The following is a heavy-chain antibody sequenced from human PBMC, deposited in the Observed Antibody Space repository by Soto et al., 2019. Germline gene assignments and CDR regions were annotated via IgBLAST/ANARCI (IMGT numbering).Heavy chain of an antibody. V-gene: IGHV3-15*07. CDR3: TTDSYSTMIEGRFDY. Sequence: GGSLRLSCAGSGFAFSSAWINWVRQAPGKGLEWVGHIKSKALGGTTDFAAPVRGRFAITRDDSRNMAYMQMNSLNTEDTAVYYCTTDSYSTMIEGRFDYWGHGTLVTSPQ. J-gene: IGHJ4*01. CDR1: GFAFSSAW. CDR2: IKSKALGGTT. D-gene: IGHD3-22*01.